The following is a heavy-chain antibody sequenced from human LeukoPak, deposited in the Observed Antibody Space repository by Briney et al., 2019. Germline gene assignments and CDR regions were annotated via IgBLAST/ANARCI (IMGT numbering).Heavy chain of an antibody. J-gene: IGHJ6*02. V-gene: IGHV1-18*01. Sequence: GASVKVSCKASGYTFTSYGISWVRQAPGQGLEWMGWISAYNGNTNYAQKLQGRVTMTTDTSTSTAYMELRSLRSDDTAVYYCARVWFGENYYYGMDVWGQGTTVTVSS. CDR2: ISAYNGNT. CDR3: ARVWFGENYYYGMDV. D-gene: IGHD3-10*01. CDR1: GYTFTSYG.